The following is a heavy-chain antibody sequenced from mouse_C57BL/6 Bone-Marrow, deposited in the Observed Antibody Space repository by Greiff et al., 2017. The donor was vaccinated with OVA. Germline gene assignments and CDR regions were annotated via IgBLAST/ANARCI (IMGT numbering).Heavy chain of an antibody. CDR1: GYTFTSYW. V-gene: IGHV1-55*01. J-gene: IGHJ1*03. Sequence: QVQLKQPGAELVKPGASVKMSCKASGYTFTSYWITWVKQRPGQGLEWIGDIYPGSGSTNYNEKFKSKATLTVDTSSSTAYMQLSSLTSEDSAVYYCARWYCGGSYCYFDVWGTGTTVTVSS. CDR2: IYPGSGST. CDR3: ARWYCGGSYCYFDV. D-gene: IGHD1-1*02.